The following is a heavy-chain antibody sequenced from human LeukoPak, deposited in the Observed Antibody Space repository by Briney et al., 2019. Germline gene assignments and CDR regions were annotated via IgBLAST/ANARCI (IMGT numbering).Heavy chain of an antibody. Sequence: PGGSLRLSGAASGFTFSSHWMHWVRLVPGKGRVWLSRINFDGSTTGYADSVNGRFTVSRDNAKNTLYLQMNSLRAEDTAVYYCTRDRTTVPLFDYWGQGTLVTVSS. CDR1: GFTFSSHW. D-gene: IGHD4-17*01. V-gene: IGHV3-74*01. J-gene: IGHJ4*02. CDR3: TRDRTTVPLFDY. CDR2: INFDGSTT.